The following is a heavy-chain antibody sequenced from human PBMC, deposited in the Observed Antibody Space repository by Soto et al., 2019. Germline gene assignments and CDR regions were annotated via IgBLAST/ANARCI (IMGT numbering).Heavy chain of an antibody. CDR1: GGSFSGYY. CDR2: INHSGST. J-gene: IGHJ4*02. V-gene: IGHV4-34*01. CDR3: ARGHHFWSGYYPYYFDY. Sequence: QVQLQQWGAGLLKPSETLSLTCAVYGGSFSGYYWSWIRQPPGKGLEWIGEINHSGSTNYNPSLKSRVTISVDTSKNQFSLKLSSVTAADTAVYYCARGHHFWSGYYPYYFDYWGQGTLVTVSS. D-gene: IGHD3-3*02.